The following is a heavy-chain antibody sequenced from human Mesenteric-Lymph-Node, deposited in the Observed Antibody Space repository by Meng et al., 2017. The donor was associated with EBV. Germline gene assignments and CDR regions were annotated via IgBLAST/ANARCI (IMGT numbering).Heavy chain of an antibody. V-gene: IGHV4-59*01. J-gene: IGHJ4*02. Sequence: QGQLQEPGPGLVKPSETLSLTCTVPGGSISTYYWSWIRQPPGKGLEWIGYTSYSGSTNYNPSLKSRVTISVDTSKNHLSLRLTSVTAADTAVYYCARDGASSGWYLDYWGQGTLVTVFS. CDR3: ARDGASSGWYLDY. CDR1: GGSISTYY. CDR2: TSYSGST. D-gene: IGHD6-19*01.